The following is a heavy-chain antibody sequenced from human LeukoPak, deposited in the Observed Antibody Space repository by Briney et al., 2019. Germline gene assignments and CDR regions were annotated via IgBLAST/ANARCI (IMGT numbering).Heavy chain of an antibody. CDR1: GYTFTGYY. V-gene: IGHV1-2*02. Sequence: ASVKVSCKASGYTFTGYYMHWVRQAPGQGLEWMGWINPNSGGTNYAQKFQGRVTMTRDTSISTAYMELSSLRSDDTGVYYCAIVSGSHLLYYYYGLDVWGQGTTVTVSS. D-gene: IGHD1-26*01. J-gene: IGHJ6*02. CDR3: AIVSGSHLLYYYYGLDV. CDR2: INPNSGGT.